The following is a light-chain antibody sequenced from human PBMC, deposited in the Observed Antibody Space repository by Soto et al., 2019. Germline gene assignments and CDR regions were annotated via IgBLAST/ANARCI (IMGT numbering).Light chain of an antibody. V-gene: IGLV2-14*01. CDR2: EVS. J-gene: IGLJ3*02. CDR1: SSDVGGYNY. Sequence: QYALTQPASVSGSPGQSITISCTGTSSDVGGYNYLSWYQQHPGKAPKVMIYEVSNRPSGVSNRFSGSKSGNTASLTISGLQAEDEADYFCSSYTTSGTPVFGGVTKVTVL. CDR3: SSYTTSGTPV.